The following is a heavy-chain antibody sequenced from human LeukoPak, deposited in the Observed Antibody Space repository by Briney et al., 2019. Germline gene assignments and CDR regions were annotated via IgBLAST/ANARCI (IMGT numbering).Heavy chain of an antibody. CDR1: GGSISSYY. CDR3: ARGDYSLSSYYYYYMDV. Sequence: PSEPLSLTCTVSGGSISSYYWSWIRQPPGKGLEWIGYIYYSGSTNYNPSLKSRVTISVDTSKNQFSLKLSSVTAADTAVYYCARGDYSLSSYYYYYMDVWGKGTTVTVSS. CDR2: IYYSGST. D-gene: IGHD4-11*01. V-gene: IGHV4-59*01. J-gene: IGHJ6*03.